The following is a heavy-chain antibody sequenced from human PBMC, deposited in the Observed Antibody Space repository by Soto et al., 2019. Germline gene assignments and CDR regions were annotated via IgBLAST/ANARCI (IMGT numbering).Heavy chain of an antibody. V-gene: IGHV3-30*18. CDR1: GFTFSSCG. CDR3: AKEWVYDSSGWSFDY. J-gene: IGHJ4*02. D-gene: IGHD3-22*01. CDR2: ISNDGSNK. Sequence: GGSLRLSCAASGFTFSSCGMHWVRQAPGKGLEWVAVISNDGSNKYYADSVKGRYTISRDNSKNSLYLQMNSLRAEDTAVYYCAKEWVYDSSGWSFDYWGQGP.